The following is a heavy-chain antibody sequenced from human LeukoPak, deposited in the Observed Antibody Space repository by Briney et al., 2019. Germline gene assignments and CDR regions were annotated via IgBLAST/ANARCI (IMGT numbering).Heavy chain of an antibody. CDR1: GYTFTRYG. J-gene: IGHJ4*02. CDR2: ISAYNGNT. Sequence: GASVKVSCKASGYTFTRYGINLVRQAPGQGLEWMGWISAYNGNTNYAQKLQDRVTMTTDTSTSTAYMELRSLRSDDTAIYYCARMMSIPVAGHRPLFDYWGQGTLVTVSS. D-gene: IGHD6-19*01. CDR3: ARMMSIPVAGHRPLFDY. V-gene: IGHV1-18*01.